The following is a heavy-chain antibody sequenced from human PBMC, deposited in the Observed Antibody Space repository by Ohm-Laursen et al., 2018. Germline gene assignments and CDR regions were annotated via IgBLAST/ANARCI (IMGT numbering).Heavy chain of an antibody. CDR2: LHYSGTT. CDR3: ARWSGYDSTFDF. V-gene: IGHV4-59*08. Sequence: TLSLTCSVSGGSISSYYWSWIRQPPGKGLEWIGYLHYSGTTNYNPSPKSRVTISVDTSKNQFSLNLSSVTAADTAVYYCARWSGYDSTFDFWGQGTLVTVSS. J-gene: IGHJ4*02. CDR1: GGSISSYY. D-gene: IGHD5-12*01.